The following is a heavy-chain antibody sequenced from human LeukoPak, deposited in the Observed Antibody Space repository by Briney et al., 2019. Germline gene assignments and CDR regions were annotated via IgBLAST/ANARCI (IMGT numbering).Heavy chain of an antibody. J-gene: IGHJ4*02. V-gene: IGHV1-46*01. D-gene: IGHD3-10*01. Sequence: ASVKVSCKASGYTFTSFYMHWVRQAPGQGLEWMGIINPRGGSTSSAQKFQGRVTITADESTSTAYMELSSLRSEDTAVYYCASYYGSGSYTSDYWGQGTLVTVSS. CDR3: ASYYGSGSYTSDY. CDR2: INPRGGST. CDR1: GYTFTSFY.